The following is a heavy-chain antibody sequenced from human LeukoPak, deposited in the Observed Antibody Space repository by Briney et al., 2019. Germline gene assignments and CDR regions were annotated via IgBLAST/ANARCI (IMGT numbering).Heavy chain of an antibody. D-gene: IGHD3-22*01. V-gene: IGHV1-18*01. CDR2: ISAYNGNT. Sequence: GASVKVSCKASGYTFTSYGISWVRQAPGQGLEWMGWISAYNGNTNYAQKLQGRVTMTTDTSTSTAYMELRSLRSDDTAVYYCTSLFYPMMQFDPWGQGTLVTVSS. CDR3: TSLFYPMMQFDP. CDR1: GYTFTSYG. J-gene: IGHJ5*02.